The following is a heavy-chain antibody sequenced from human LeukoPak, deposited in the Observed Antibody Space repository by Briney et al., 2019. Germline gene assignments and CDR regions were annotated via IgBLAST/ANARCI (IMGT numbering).Heavy chain of an antibody. CDR3: AKDSSKTDYDILTGYWDYFDY. Sequence: GGSLRLSCAASGFTVSSNYMNWVRQAPGKGLEWVSIIYSGGATYYADSVKGRFTISRDTSKNMLYLQMNSLRAEDTAVYYCAKDSSKTDYDILTGYWDYFDYWGQGTLVTVSS. CDR2: IYSGGAT. D-gene: IGHD3-9*01. CDR1: GFTVSSNY. J-gene: IGHJ4*02. V-gene: IGHV3-53*01.